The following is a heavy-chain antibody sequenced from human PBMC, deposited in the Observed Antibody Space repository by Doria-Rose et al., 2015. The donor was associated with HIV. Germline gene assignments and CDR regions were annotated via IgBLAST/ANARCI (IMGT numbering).Heavy chain of an antibody. V-gene: IGHV3-72*01. CDR2: SRNKAISYTT. CDR1: GFTFSDHY. Sequence: VQLQEWGGDLVQPGGSLRLSCAASGFTFSDHYMDWVRQAPGKGLEWVGRSRNKAISYTTIYAASVKGRFIISRDDSKNSLYLQMNSLKTEDTAVYYCSALWFGELFQDYWGQGTLVTVSS. D-gene: IGHD3-10*01. CDR3: SALWFGELFQDY. J-gene: IGHJ4*02.